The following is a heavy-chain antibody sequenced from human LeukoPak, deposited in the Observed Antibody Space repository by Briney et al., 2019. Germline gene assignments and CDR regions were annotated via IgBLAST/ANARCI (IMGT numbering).Heavy chain of an antibody. Sequence: GGSLGLSCAASGFTFSSCAMSWVRQAPGKGLEWVSAISGSGGSTYYADSVKGRFTISRDNSKNTLYLQMNSLRAEDTAVYYCAKDDEDSSSSDYWGQGTLVTVSS. CDR2: ISGSGGST. D-gene: IGHD2-2*01. V-gene: IGHV3-23*01. J-gene: IGHJ4*02. CDR1: GFTFSSCA. CDR3: AKDDEDSSSSDY.